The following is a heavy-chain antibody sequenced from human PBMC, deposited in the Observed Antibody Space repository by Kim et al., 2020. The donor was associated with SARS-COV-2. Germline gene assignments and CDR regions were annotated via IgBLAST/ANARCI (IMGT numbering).Heavy chain of an antibody. CDR1: GGTFSSYA. CDR3: ARPTTVYDYYYGMDV. CDR2: IIPIFGTA. V-gene: IGHV1-69*13. Sequence: SVKVSCKASGGTFSSYAISWVRQAPGQGLEWMGGIIPIFGTANYAQKFQGRVTITADESTSTAYMELSSLRSEDTAVYYCARPTTVYDYYYGMDVWGQGTTVTVSS. J-gene: IGHJ6*02. D-gene: IGHD4-17*01.